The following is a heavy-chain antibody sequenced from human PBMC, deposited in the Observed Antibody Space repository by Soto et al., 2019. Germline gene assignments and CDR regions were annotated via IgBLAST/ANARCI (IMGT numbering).Heavy chain of an antibody. CDR3: AVCSGGSCYSANRFDP. CDR1: GYTFTSYG. Sequence: ASVKVSCKASGYTFTSYGISWVRQAPGQGLEWMGWISAYNGNTNYAQKLQGRVTMTTDTSTSTAYMELRSLRSDDTAVYYCAVCSGGSCYSANRFDPWGQGTLVTVSS. D-gene: IGHD2-15*01. CDR2: ISAYNGNT. V-gene: IGHV1-18*01. J-gene: IGHJ5*02.